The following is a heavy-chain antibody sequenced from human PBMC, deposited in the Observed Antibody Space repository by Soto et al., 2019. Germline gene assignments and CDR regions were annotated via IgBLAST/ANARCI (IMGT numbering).Heavy chain of an antibody. V-gene: IGHV1-69*13. J-gene: IGHJ6*02. Sequence: SVKVSCKASGGTFSSYSISWVRQAPGQGLEWMGGIIPIFGTANYAQKFQGRVTITADESTSTAYMELSSLRSEDTAVYYCAGAGEYQLKHFGMDVWGQGTTVTVSS. D-gene: IGHD2-2*01. CDR3: AGAGEYQLKHFGMDV. CDR2: IIPIFGTA. CDR1: GGTFSSYS.